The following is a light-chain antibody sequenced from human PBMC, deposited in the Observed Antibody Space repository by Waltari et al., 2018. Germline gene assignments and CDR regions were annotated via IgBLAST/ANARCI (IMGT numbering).Light chain of an antibody. CDR2: VNSDGSH. Sequence: QLVVTQSPSASASLGASVKLTCTLSSGHGSYAIAWHQQQPEKGPRFLLRVNSDGSHNKGDGSPGRFSGSSSGAERYLIISGLQSEDEADYYCQTWDTDIVVFGGGTKLTV. CDR3: QTWDTDIVV. J-gene: IGLJ2*01. CDR1: SGHGSYA. V-gene: IGLV4-69*01.